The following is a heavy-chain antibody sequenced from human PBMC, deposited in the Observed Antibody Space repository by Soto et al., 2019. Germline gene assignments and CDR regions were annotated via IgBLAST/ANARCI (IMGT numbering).Heavy chain of an antibody. D-gene: IGHD6-13*01. CDR2: IYWDDDK. Sequence: SGPTLVNPTQTLTLTCTFSGFSLSTSGVHVGWIRQPPGKALEWLGLIYWDDDKRYSPFLKSRLIITKDTSKDQVVLTLTNVDPVDTATYYCAHPGNKAAAGYYFDYWGQGILVTVSS. CDR1: GFSLSTSGVH. V-gene: IGHV2-5*02. CDR3: AHPGNKAAAGYYFDY. J-gene: IGHJ4*02.